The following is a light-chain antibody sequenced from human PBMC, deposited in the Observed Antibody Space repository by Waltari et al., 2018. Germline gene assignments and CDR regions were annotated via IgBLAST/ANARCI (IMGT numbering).Light chain of an antibody. CDR1: RSHTGANY. J-gene: IGLJ2*01. V-gene: IGLV1-47*01. CDR3: ATWDDSLSGGV. CDR2: RNN. Sequence: QSVLTQPPSASGTPGQRVTLSCSVRRSHTGANYVSWYQQVPGLAPRLLSYRNNKRPSGVPDRFSASKSGTSASLAISGLRSEDEADYYCATWDDSLSGGVFGGGTKLTVL.